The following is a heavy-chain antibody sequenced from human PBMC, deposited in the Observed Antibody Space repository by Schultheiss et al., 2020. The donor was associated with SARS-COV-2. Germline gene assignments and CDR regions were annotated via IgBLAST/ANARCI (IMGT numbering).Heavy chain of an antibody. CDR3: ARDRGDCGGGSCGWFDP. V-gene: IGHV1-18*01. CDR1: GYTFTSYG. J-gene: IGHJ5*02. Sequence: ASVKVSCKASGYTFTSYGISWVRQAPGQGLEWMGWISAYNGNTNYAQKFQGRVTITADESTSTAYMELSSLRSEDTAVYYCARDRGDCGGGSCGWFDPWGQGTLVTVSS. CDR2: ISAYNGNT. D-gene: IGHD2-15*01.